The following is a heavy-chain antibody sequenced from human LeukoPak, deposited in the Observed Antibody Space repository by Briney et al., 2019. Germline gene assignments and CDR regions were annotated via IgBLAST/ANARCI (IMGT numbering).Heavy chain of an antibody. V-gene: IGHV3-48*03. CDR1: GFTFSSYE. D-gene: IGHD3-10*01. Sequence: PGGSLRLSCAASGFTFSSYEMNWVRQAPGKGLEWVSYISSSGSTIYYADSVQGRFTISRDNAKNSLYLQMNSLRAEDTAVYYCARVLMVRGVITHYFDYWGQGTLVTVSS. CDR3: ARVLMVRGVITHYFDY. CDR2: ISSSGSTI. J-gene: IGHJ4*02.